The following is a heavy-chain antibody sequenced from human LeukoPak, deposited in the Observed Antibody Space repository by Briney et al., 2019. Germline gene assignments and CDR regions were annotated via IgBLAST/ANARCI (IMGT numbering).Heavy chain of an antibody. D-gene: IGHD6-19*01. J-gene: IGHJ4*02. CDR3: ARVLAVAGRGVYYFDY. CDR2: IWYDGSNK. Sequence: GGSLRLSCAAAGFTFSSYGMHWVRQAPGKGLEWVAVIWYDGSNKYYADSVKGRFTISRDNSKNSLYLQMNSLRAEDTAVYYCARVLAVAGRGVYYFDYWGQGTLVTASS. CDR1: GFTFSSYG. V-gene: IGHV3-33*01.